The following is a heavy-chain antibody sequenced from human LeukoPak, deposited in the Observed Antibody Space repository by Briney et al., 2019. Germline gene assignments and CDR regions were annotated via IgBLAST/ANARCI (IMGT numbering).Heavy chain of an antibody. CDR3: ARVSKGYDSSGPPPDYFDY. CDR1: GFTFSSYW. CDR2: INSDGSST. J-gene: IGHJ4*02. V-gene: IGHV3-74*01. Sequence: PGGSLRLSCAASGFTFSSYWMHWVRQAPGKGLVWVSRINSDGSSTSYADSVKGRFTISRDNAKNKLYPQMKSLRAEDTAVYYCARVSKGYDSSGPPPDYFDYWGQGTLVTVSS. D-gene: IGHD3-22*01.